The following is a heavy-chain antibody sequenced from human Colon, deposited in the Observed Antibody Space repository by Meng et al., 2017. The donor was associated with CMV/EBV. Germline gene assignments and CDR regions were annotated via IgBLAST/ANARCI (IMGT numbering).Heavy chain of an antibody. J-gene: IGHJ6*02. Sequence: GGFLRLSCVGSGFRSDHYAMHWVRQVPGKGLEWVSGISLNSIGEYSESVKGRFTISRDNAKNSLYLQMNSLKAEDTALYYCVKDMPVTNWGSGGLDVWGQGTTVTVSS. CDR1: GFRSDHYA. D-gene: IGHD3-10*01. V-gene: IGHV3-9*02. CDR2: ISLNSIG. CDR3: VKDMPVTNWGSGGLDV.